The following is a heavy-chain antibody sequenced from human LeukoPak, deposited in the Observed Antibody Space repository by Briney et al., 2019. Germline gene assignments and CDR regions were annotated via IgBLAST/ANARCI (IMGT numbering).Heavy chain of an antibody. V-gene: IGHV3-15*01. CDR3: TTGPIKHHITVFGLVTIFDY. D-gene: IGHD3-3*01. CDR2: IKSKSDDGAT. CDR1: GLTFSNVG. Sequence: GGSLRLSCAASGLTFSNVGMSWVRQAPGKGLEWVGRIKSKSDDGATDYAAPVKGRFTISRDDLKNTLYLQMNSLKTEDTAVYYCTTGPIKHHITVFGLVTIFDYWGQGTLVTVSS. J-gene: IGHJ4*02.